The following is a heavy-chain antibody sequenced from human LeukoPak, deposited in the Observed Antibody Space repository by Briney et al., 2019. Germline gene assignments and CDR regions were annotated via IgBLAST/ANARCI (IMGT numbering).Heavy chain of an antibody. Sequence: ASVKVSCKASGYTFTSYGISWVRQAPGQGLEWMGWISAYNGNTNYAQKLQGRVTMTTDTSTSTAYMELRSLRSDDTAVYYCARDLFCPPSSTSCYATYYYYGMDVWGQGTTVTVS. J-gene: IGHJ6*02. CDR1: GYTFTSYG. D-gene: IGHD2-2*01. CDR2: ISAYNGNT. CDR3: ARDLFCPPSSTSCYATYYYYGMDV. V-gene: IGHV1-18*01.